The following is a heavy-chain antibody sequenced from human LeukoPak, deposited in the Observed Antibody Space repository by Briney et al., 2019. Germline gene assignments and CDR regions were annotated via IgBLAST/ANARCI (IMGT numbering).Heavy chain of an antibody. CDR3: AGGEMATITSVLVY. J-gene: IGHJ4*02. V-gene: IGHV3-7*02. Sequence: SLRLSCAASGLTFSSYAMSWVRQAPGKGLEWVGNTKQDGSEKRYADSVRGRFTISRDNSKNTLYLQMNSLRAEDTAVYYCAGGEMATITSVLVYWGQGALVTVSS. D-gene: IGHD5-24*01. CDR1: GLTFSSYA. CDR2: TKQDGSEK.